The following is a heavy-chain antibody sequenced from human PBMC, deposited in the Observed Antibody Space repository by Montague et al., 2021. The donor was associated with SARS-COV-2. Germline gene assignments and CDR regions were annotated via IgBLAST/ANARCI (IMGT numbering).Heavy chain of an antibody. CDR1: GDSVSSPSAS. J-gene: IGHJ3*01. Sequence: CAISGDSVSSPSASRNWIRQSPSKGLEWLGRTYYRSWWRSQYPGSLESRITISGDTSKNQFSLQLNSVTPEDTAVYYCASAFYGDHWAFDVWGQGTMVTVSS. D-gene: IGHD3-3*02. CDR2: TYYRSWWRS. CDR3: ASAFYGDHWAFDV. V-gene: IGHV6-1*01.